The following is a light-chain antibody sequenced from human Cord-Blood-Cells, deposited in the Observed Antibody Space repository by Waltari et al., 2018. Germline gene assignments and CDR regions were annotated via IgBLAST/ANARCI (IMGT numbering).Light chain of an antibody. CDR2: DVS. J-gene: IGLJ1*01. CDR1: SSDVGGYNY. CDR3: CSYAGSYTYD. V-gene: IGLV2-11*01. Sequence: QSALTRPRSVSGSPGQSVPLSRTGTSSDVGGYNYVSWYQKHPGKAPKLMIYDVSKRPSVVPDRFSGSKSGNTASLTISGLQAEDEADYYCCSYAGSYTYDFGTGTKVTVL.